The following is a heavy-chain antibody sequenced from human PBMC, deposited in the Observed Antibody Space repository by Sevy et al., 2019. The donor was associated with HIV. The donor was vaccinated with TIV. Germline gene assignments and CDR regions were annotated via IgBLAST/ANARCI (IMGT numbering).Heavy chain of an antibody. J-gene: IGHJ4*02. V-gene: IGHV3-53*01. D-gene: IGHD3-3*01. CDR1: GFTVSSNF. CDR2: IWLTGAT. Sequence: GRSLRLSCTVSGFTVSSNFISWVRQAPGKGLEWVSVIWLTGATYYADSVKGRFTISRDNSKNTVYLDMNSLRAEDTAVYYCARGKHVSDYYGSFDYWGQGTLVTVSS. CDR3: ARGKHVSDYYGSFDY.